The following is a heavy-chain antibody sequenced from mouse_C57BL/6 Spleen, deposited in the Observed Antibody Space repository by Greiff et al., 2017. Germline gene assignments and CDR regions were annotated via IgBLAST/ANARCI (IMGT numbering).Heavy chain of an antibody. CDR1: GFTFTDYY. J-gene: IGHJ2*01. CDR3: GRYEGRGGFDY. D-gene: IGHD3-3*01. CDR2: IRNKANGYTT. V-gene: IGHV7-3*01. Sequence: EVQLVESGGGLVQPGGSLSLSCAASGFTFTDYYMSWVRQPPGKALEWLGFIRNKANGYTTEYSASVKGRFTISRDNSQSILYLQMNALRAEDSATYYAGRYEGRGGFDYWGQGTTLTVSS.